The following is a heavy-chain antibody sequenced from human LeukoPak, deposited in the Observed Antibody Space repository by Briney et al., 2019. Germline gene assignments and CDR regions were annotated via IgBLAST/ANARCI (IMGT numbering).Heavy chain of an antibody. CDR1: GLTFSRYW. D-gene: IGHD3-22*01. CDR3: ARAPAEIGGYYPEYFRH. V-gene: IGHV3-74*01. CDR2: IKSDGST. Sequence: GGSLRLSCAASGLTFSRYWMHWVRQAPGKGLVWVSRIKSDGSTNYAGSVKGRFTISRDNAKNTVSLQMNSLRAEDTGVYYCARAPAEIGGYYPEYFRHWGQGTLVTVSS. J-gene: IGHJ1*01.